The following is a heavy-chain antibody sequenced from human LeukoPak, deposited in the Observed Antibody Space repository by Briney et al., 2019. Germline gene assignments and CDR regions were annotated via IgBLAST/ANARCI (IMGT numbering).Heavy chain of an antibody. CDR3: AKDRAGSGYPDAFDI. D-gene: IGHD3-22*01. Sequence: PGGSLRLSCAASGFTFDDYAMHWVRQAPGKGVEWVSGISWNSGSIGYADSVKGRFTISRDNAKNSLYLQMNSLRAEDTALYYCAKDRAGSGYPDAFDIWGQGTMVTVSS. V-gene: IGHV3-9*01. CDR2: ISWNSGSI. J-gene: IGHJ3*02. CDR1: GFTFDDYA.